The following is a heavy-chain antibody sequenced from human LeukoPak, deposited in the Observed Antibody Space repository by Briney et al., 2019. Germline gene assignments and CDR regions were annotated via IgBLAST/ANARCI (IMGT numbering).Heavy chain of an antibody. D-gene: IGHD2-2*01. V-gene: IGHV4-4*07. J-gene: IGHJ6*03. CDR1: GGPTSDYY. CDR2: IYTNGST. Sequence: SETLSLTCAVSGGPTSDYYWSWIRQPAGKGLEWVGRIYTNGSTNYNPSLKSRVTMSVDTSKNQFSLKLSSVTAADTAVYYCARTGVDCSTTSCHAEDRDYYCMDVWGKGTTVTVSS. CDR3: ARTGVDCSTTSCHAEDRDYYCMDV.